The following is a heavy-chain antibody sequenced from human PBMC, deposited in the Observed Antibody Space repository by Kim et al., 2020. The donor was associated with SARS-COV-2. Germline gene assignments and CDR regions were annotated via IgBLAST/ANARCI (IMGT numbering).Heavy chain of an antibody. CDR2: ISYDGSNK. CDR1: GFTFSSYG. J-gene: IGHJ5*02. Sequence: GGSLRLSCAASGFTFSSYGMHWVHQAPGKGLEWVAVISYDGSNKYYADSVKGRFTISRDNSKNTLYLQMNSLRAEDTAVYYCAKDEGGDYDILTGYPNWFDPWGQGTLVTVSS. CDR3: AKDEGGDYDILTGYPNWFDP. V-gene: IGHV3-30*18. D-gene: IGHD3-9*01.